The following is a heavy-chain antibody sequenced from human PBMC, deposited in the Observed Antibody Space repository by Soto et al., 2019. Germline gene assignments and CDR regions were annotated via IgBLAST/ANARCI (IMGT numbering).Heavy chain of an antibody. CDR2: ISYDGSNK. J-gene: IGHJ6*02. D-gene: IGHD6-19*01. V-gene: IGHV3-30-3*01. CDR1: GFTFSSYA. CDR3: AREYSSGKWYYYGMDV. Sequence: QVQLVESGGGVVQPGRSLRLSCAASGFTFSSYAMHWVRQAPGKGLEWVAVISYDGSNKYYADSVKGRFTISRDNSKNTLYLQMNSLRAEDTAVYYCAREYSSGKWYYYGMDVWGQGTTVTVSS.